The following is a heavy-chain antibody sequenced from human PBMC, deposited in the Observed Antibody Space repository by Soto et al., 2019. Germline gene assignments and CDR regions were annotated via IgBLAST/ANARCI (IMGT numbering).Heavy chain of an antibody. CDR2: ISPYDGNT. J-gene: IGHJ4*02. D-gene: IGHD1-26*01. CDR3: AREAGSGSSYPENY. V-gene: IGHV1-18*04. Sequence: QVQLEQSGAEVKKPGASVKVSCKASGYTFTYYGISWVRQAAGQGLEWLGWISPYDGNTTYAQRLQDRITMTTDTSQSTGYLELRRLRFDDTAVYYCAREAGSGSSYPENYWGQGTLVTVS. CDR1: GYTFTYYG.